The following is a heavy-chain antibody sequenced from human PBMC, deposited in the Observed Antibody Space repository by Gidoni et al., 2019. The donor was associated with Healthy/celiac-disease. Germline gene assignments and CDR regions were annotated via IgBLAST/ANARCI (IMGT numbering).Heavy chain of an antibody. CDR3: AKDRCSSTSCRLGWFDP. CDR2: IRYDGSNK. Sequence: QVQLVESGGGVVQPGGSLRLSCAASGFTFSSYGMHWVRQAPGKGLEWVAFIRYDGSNKYYADSVKGRFTISRDNSKNTLYLQMNSLRAEDTAVYYCAKDRCSSTSCRLGWFDPWGQGTLVTVSS. D-gene: IGHD2-2*01. V-gene: IGHV3-30*02. CDR1: GFTFSSYG. J-gene: IGHJ5*02.